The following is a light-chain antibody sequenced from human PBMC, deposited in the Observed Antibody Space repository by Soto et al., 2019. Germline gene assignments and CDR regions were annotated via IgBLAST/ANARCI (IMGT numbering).Light chain of an antibody. CDR2: EVS. J-gene: IGLJ1*01. CDR1: SSDVGAYNH. CDR3: CSYTVSTTFV. Sequence: QSALTQPASVSGSPGQSITISCTGTSSDVGAYNHVSWYQHHPGKAPKLMIYEVSNRPSGLSDRFSGSKSGNTASLTISGLQAEDEGDYYCCSYTVSTTFVFGSGTKVTVL. V-gene: IGLV2-14*01.